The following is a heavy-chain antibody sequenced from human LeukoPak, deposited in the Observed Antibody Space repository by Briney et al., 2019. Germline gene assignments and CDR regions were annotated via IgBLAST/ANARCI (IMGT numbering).Heavy chain of an antibody. J-gene: IGHJ6*03. V-gene: IGHV3-30*02. CDR1: GFTFSSYE. Sequence: PPGGSLRLSCAASGFTFSSYEMNWVRQAPGKGLEWVAFIRYDGSNKYYADSVKGRFTISRDNSKNTLYLQMNSLRAEDTAVYYCAKVWKGYGSGSYDVFYYYYMDVWGKGTTVTISS. D-gene: IGHD3-10*01. CDR3: AKVWKGYGSGSYDVFYYYYMDV. CDR2: IRYDGSNK.